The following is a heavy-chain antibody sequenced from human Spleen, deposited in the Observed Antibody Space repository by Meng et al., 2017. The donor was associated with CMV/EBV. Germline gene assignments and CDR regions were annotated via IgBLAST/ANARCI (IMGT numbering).Heavy chain of an antibody. V-gene: IGHV4-39*01. Sequence: CTVSSGSVSSSSYYWGWIRQPPGKGLECIGSIYYSGSTYYNPSLKSRVTISVDTSKNQFSLKLSSVTAADTAIYYCARHDYIWGFDYWGQGTLVTVSS. CDR3: ARHDYIWGFDY. D-gene: IGHD3-16*01. J-gene: IGHJ4*02. CDR2: IYYSGST. CDR1: SGSVSSSSYY.